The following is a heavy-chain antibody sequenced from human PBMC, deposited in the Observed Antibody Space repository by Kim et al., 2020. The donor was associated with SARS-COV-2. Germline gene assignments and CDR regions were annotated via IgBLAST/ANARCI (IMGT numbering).Heavy chain of an antibody. Sequence: GGSLRLSCSASGFTFNSYSMNWVRQAPGKGLEWVSCISSSGSSIYYADSVEGRFTISRDNAKNSLYLQMNSLTAEDTGFYYCARGVDTALVSGGYNWFDPWGQGTLVTVSS. CDR3: ARGVDTALVSGGYNWFDP. CDR2: ISSSGSSI. V-gene: IGHV3-21*01. J-gene: IGHJ5*02. D-gene: IGHD5-18*01. CDR1: GFTFNSYS.